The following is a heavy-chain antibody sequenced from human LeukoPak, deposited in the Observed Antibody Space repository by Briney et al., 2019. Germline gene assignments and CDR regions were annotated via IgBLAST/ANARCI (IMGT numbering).Heavy chain of an antibody. CDR1: GGSFSGYY. V-gene: IGHV4-34*01. J-gene: IGHJ4*02. Sequence: KPSETLSLTCAVYGGSFSGYYWRWVRQPPGKGVEWIGGINNSGSTNYNPSLKSRVTISVDTSKNQFSLKLSSVTAADTAVYYCARGEQLVAVFDYWGQGTLVTVSS. CDR2: INNSGST. D-gene: IGHD6-6*01. CDR3: ARGEQLVAVFDY.